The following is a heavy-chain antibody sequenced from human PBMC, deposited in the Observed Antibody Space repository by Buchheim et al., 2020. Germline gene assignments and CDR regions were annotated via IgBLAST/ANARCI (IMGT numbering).Heavy chain of an antibody. D-gene: IGHD5-12*01. V-gene: IGHV4-59*01. CDR3: ACSTLVATDYYYYGMDV. CDR1: GGSISSYY. CDR2: IYYSGST. J-gene: IGHJ6*02. Sequence: QVQLQESGPGLVKPSETLSLTCTVSGGSISSYYWSWIRQPPGKGLEWIGYIYYSGSTNYNPSLKSRVTISVDTSKTQFSLKLSSVTAADTAVYYCACSTLVATDYYYYGMDVWGQGTT.